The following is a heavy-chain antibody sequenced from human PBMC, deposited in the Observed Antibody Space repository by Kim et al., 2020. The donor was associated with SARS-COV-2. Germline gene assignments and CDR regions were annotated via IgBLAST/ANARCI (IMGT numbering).Heavy chain of an antibody. CDR2: ISGSGGST. CDR1: GFTFSSYA. J-gene: IGHJ4*02. CDR3: AKDPPSITIFGVVMAAPFKY. D-gene: IGHD3-3*01. V-gene: IGHV3-23*01. Sequence: GGSLRLSCAASGFTFSSYAMSWVRQAPGKGLEWVSAISGSGGSTYYADSVKGRFTISRDNSKNTLYLQMNSLRAEDTAVYYCAKDPPSITIFGVVMAAPFKYCGQGTLGTVSS.